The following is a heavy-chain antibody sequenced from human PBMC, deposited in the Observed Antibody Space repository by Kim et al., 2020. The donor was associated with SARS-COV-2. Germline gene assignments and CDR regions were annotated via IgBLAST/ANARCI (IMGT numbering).Heavy chain of an antibody. CDR3: ARGGSYDSSGYYYYYYGMDV. Sequence: GGSLRLSCAASGFTFSSYSMNWVRQAPGKGLEWVSSISSSSSYIYYADSVKGRFTISRDNAKNSLYLQMNSLRAEDTAVYYCARGGSYDSSGYYYYYYGMDVWGQGTTVTVSS. D-gene: IGHD3-22*01. CDR1: GFTFSSYS. CDR2: ISSSSSYI. J-gene: IGHJ6*02. V-gene: IGHV3-21*01.